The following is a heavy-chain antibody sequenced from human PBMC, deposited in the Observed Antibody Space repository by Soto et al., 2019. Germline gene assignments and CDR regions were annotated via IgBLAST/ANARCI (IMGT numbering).Heavy chain of an antibody. J-gene: IGHJ6*02. CDR2: IYHSGST. V-gene: IGHV4-30-2*01. CDR3: ARGVVRGVYYYYYGMDV. Sequence: TLSLTCAVSGASISSGGYSWSWLRQPPGKGLEWIGYIYHSGSTYYNPSLKSRVTLSVDRSKNQFSLKLSSVTAADTAVYYCARGVVRGVYYYYYGMDVWGQGTTDTVSS. CDR1: GASISSGGYS. D-gene: IGHD3-10*01.